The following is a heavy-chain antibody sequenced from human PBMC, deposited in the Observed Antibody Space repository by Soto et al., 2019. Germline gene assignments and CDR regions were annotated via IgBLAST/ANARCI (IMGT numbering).Heavy chain of an antibody. J-gene: IGHJ3*02. CDR2: ISSSGGDT. Sequence: PGGSLRLSCAASGFTFSTYAMNWVRQAPGKGLEWVSAISSSGGDTFYADSVQGRFTISRDNSIGTLYLQMSRLRTEDTAIYYCARPRGYGVFDAYDIWGQGAMVTVSS. CDR1: GFTFSTYA. V-gene: IGHV3-23*01. CDR3: ARPRGYGVFDAYDI. D-gene: IGHD4-17*01.